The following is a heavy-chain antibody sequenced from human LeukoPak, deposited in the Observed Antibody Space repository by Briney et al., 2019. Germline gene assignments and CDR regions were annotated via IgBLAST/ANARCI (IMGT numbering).Heavy chain of an antibody. CDR3: ARAPLYANYYYMDV. D-gene: IGHD2-8*01. CDR1: GGSISSYY. CDR2: IYTSGST. V-gene: IGHV4-4*07. Sequence: SETLSLTCTVSGGSISSYYWSWIRQPAGKGLEWTGRIYTSGSTNYNPSLKSRVTMSVDTSKNQFSLKPSSVTAADTAVYYCARAPLYANYYYMDVWGKGTTVTVSS. J-gene: IGHJ6*03.